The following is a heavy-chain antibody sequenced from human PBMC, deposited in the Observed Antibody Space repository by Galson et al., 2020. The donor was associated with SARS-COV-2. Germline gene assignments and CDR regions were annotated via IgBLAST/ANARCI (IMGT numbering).Heavy chain of an antibody. D-gene: IGHD6-6*01. CDR1: GFTFSSYA. J-gene: IGHJ4*02. CDR2: ISGSGGGT. Sequence: GGSLRLSCVASGFTFSSYALSWVRQAPGKGLEWVSGISGSGGGTYYADSVKGRFTISRDSSNNTLYLQMISLRAEDTAVYYCATHRIAVRSPFHHWGQGTLVTVSS. V-gene: IGHV3-23*01. CDR3: ATHRIAVRSPFHH.